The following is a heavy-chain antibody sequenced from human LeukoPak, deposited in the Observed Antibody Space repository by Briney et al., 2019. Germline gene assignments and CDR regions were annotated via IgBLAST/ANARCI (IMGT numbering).Heavy chain of an antibody. D-gene: IGHD6-19*01. Sequence: GGSLRLSCAASGFTVSSNYMSWVRQAPGKGLEWVSVIYSGGSTYYADSVKGRFTISRDNSKNTLYLQMNSLRAEDTAVYYCARSVAVARAPDYWGQGTLVTVSS. J-gene: IGHJ4*02. CDR2: IYSGGST. CDR1: GFTVSSNY. CDR3: ARSVAVARAPDY. V-gene: IGHV3-53*01.